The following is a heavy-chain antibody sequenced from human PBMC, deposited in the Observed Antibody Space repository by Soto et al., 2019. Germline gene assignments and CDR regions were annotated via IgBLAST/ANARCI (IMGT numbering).Heavy chain of an antibody. CDR3: ARDRTPTGGMDV. D-gene: IGHD4-17*01. J-gene: IGHJ6*02. CDR2: ISYDGSNK. Sequence: QVQLVESGGGVVQPGRSLRLSCAASGFTFSSYAMHWVRQAPGKGLEWVAVISYDGSNKYYADSMKGRFTISRDNSKNTLYLQMNSLRAEDTAVYYCARDRTPTGGMDVWGQGTTVTVSS. V-gene: IGHV3-30-3*01. CDR1: GFTFSSYA.